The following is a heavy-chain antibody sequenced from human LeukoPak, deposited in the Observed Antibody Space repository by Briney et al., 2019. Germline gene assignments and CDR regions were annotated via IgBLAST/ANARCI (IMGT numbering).Heavy chain of an antibody. D-gene: IGHD2-2*01. CDR3: ARFKYIVVVPAGFDY. CDR1: GGSFSGYY. CDR2: INHSGST. V-gene: IGHV4-34*01. J-gene: IGHJ4*02. Sequence: SETLSLTCAVYGGSFSGYYWSWIRQPPGKGLEWIGEINHSGSTNYNPSLKSRVTISVDTSKNQFSLKLSSVTAADTAVYYCARFKYIVVVPAGFDYWGQGTLVPVSS.